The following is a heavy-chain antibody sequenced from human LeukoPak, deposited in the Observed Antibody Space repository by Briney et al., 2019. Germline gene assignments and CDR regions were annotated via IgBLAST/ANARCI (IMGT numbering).Heavy chain of an antibody. Sequence: NASETLSLTCTVSGGSISSSDYYWGWIRQSPGKGLEWIGSIYYSGSTYHNPSLKSRVTISVDTSKNQFSLKLISVAAADTAVYYCARIPLIFCSSTNCYRFDPWGQGTLVTVSS. CDR2: IYYSGST. D-gene: IGHD2-2*01. CDR3: ARIPLIFCSSTNCYRFDP. J-gene: IGHJ5*02. V-gene: IGHV4-39*01. CDR1: GGSISSSDYY.